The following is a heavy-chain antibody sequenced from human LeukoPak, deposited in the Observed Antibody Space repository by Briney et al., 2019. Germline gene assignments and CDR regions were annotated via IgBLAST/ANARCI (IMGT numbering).Heavy chain of an antibody. CDR3: ARVRPGSSGSYYRTS. CDR2: ITSGGEFK. Sequence: GGSLRLSCVGAGFPFSDFHMSWIRQAPGKGLEWVSYITSGGEFKYYADSVKGRFSISRDDSKNSVFLQMNSLRVEDTAVYYCARVRPGSSGSYYRTSWGQGTLVTVSS. V-gene: IGHV3-11*04. D-gene: IGHD3-22*01. CDR1: GFPFSDFH. J-gene: IGHJ4*02.